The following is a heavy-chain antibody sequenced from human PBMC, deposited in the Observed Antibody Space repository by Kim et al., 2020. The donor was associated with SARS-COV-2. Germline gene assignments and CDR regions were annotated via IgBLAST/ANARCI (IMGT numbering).Heavy chain of an antibody. J-gene: IGHJ4*02. CDR2: IPYDSSNR. V-gene: IGHV3-30*18. CDR3: AKNVAMTLVPPEFDY. CDR1: GFIFSNFG. Sequence: GGSLRLSCAASGFIFSNFGMHWVRQAPGKGLEWVAVIPYDSSNRYYVDSVKGRFTISRDNSKNTLYLHMNSLRAEDTAVYYCAKNVAMTLVPPEFDYWGQGTQVTVSS. D-gene: IGHD3-22*01.